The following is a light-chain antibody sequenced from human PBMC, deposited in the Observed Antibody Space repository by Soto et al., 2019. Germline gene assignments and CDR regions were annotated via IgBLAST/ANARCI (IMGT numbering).Light chain of an antibody. Sequence: QSALTQPPSASGSPGQSVTISCTGTPSDVGGYNSVSWYQQYPGKAPKLMIYDVSKRPSGVPDRFSGSKSGNTASLTVSGLQAEDEANYFCAAWGDRLNTWVFGGGTKVTVL. J-gene: IGLJ3*02. CDR2: DVS. CDR3: AAWGDRLNTWV. CDR1: PSDVGGYNS. V-gene: IGLV2-8*01.